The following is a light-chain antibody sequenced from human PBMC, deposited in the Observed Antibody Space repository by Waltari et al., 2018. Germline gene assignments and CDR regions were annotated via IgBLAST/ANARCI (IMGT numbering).Light chain of an antibody. Sequence: DIQMTQSPSTLSASVGDRVTITCRASQSINSWLAWYQEKTGKAPKLLIYKSSTLESGVASRFSGSGSGTEFTLTISSLQPDDFATYYCQQYKSPPWTFGQGTKVEI. CDR2: KSS. J-gene: IGKJ1*01. CDR1: QSINSW. V-gene: IGKV1-5*03. CDR3: QQYKSPPWT.